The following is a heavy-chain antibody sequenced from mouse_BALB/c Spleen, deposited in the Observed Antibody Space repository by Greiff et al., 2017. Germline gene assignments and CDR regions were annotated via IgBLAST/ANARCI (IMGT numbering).Heavy chain of an antibody. D-gene: IGHD1-2*01. J-gene: IGHJ3*01. CDR2: IRNKANGYTT. CDR1: GFTFTDYH. V-gene: IGHV7-3*02. Sequence: EVKVVESGGGLVQPGGSLRLSCATSGFTFTDYHMSWVRQPPGKALEWLGFIRNKANGYTTEYSASVKGRFTISRDNSQSILYLQMNTLRAEDSATYYCARTTTARGFAYWGQGTLVTVSA. CDR3: ARTTTARGFAY.